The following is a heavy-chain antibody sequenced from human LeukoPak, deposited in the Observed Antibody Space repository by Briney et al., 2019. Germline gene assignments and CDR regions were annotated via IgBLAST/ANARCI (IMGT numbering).Heavy chain of an antibody. CDR1: GFTFSSYG. Sequence: GGSQRLSCAASGFTFSSYGMHWVRQAPGKGLEWVAVIWYDGSNKYYADSVKGRFTISRDNSKNTLYLQMNSLRAEDTAVYYCARDRSTSPFDYWGQGTLVTVSS. CDR3: ARDRSTSPFDY. D-gene: IGHD2-2*01. J-gene: IGHJ4*02. V-gene: IGHV3-33*01. CDR2: IWYDGSNK.